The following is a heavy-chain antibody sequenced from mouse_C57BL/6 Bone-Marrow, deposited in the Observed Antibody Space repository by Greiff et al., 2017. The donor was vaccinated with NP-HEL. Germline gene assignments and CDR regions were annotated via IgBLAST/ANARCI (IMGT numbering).Heavy chain of an antibody. CDR3: SITTVWDY. J-gene: IGHJ2*01. V-gene: IGHV14-4*01. D-gene: IGHD1-1*01. CDR1: GFNIKDYY. CDR2: IDPENGDT. Sequence: VPLQQSVAVLVRPVSSVKLSCSASGFNIKDYYMHLVKPRPVHVLSWIGWIDPENGDTEYASKFQGKATITADTSSNTAYLQLSSLTSEDTAVYYCSITTVWDYWGQGTTLTVSS.